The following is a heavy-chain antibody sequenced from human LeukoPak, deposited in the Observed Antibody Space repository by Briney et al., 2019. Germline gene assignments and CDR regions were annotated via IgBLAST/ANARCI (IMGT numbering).Heavy chain of an antibody. V-gene: IGHV3-7*01. D-gene: IGHD6-6*01. CDR2: IKQDGSEK. CDR3: ARLRFARVLIAARPAIDY. J-gene: IGHJ4*02. Sequence: RGGSLSLSCDASGFTFSSYWMNWVRQAPGKGLEWVAYIKQDGSEKYYVDSVKGRFTISRDNAKNSLYLQMNSLRAEDTAVYYCARLRFARVLIAARPAIDYWAREPWSPSPQ. CDR1: GFTFSSYW.